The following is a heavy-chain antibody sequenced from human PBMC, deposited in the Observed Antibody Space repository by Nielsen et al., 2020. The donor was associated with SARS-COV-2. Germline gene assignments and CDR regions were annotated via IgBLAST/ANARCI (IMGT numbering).Heavy chain of an antibody. V-gene: IGHV3-30*04. CDR2: ISYDGSNK. CDR1: GFTFSSYA. D-gene: IGHD2-15*01. Sequence: GGSLRLSCAASGFTFSSYAMSWVRQAPGKGLEWVAVISYDGSNKYYADSVKGRFTISRDNSKNTLYLQMNSLRAEDTAVYYCASGYCSGGSCYSRLLDYWGQGTLVTVSS. CDR3: ASGYCSGGSCYSRLLDY. J-gene: IGHJ4*02.